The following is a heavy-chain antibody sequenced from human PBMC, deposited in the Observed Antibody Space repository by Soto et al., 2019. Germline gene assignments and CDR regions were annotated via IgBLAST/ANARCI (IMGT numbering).Heavy chain of an antibody. V-gene: IGHV4-59*01. Sequence: SETLSLTCSVSGGSISASYWSWIRQPPGKGLEWIGYIYYSGSTYYNPSLKSRVTISRNTSKNQFSLDLASVPLRDPALYCFARDIWFDELSGGYYHYGMDVWVPGTTVTVSS. J-gene: IGHJ6*02. CDR1: GGSISASY. CDR2: IYYSGST. D-gene: IGHD3-10*01. CDR3: ARDIWFDELSGGYYHYGMDV.